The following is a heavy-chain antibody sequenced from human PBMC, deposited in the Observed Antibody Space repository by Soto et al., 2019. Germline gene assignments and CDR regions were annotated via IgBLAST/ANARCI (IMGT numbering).Heavy chain of an antibody. CDR1: GYTLTELS. CDR2: FDPGDGET. D-gene: IGHD3-9*01. J-gene: IGHJ4*02. CDR3: ATAWAVTTGPLY. V-gene: IGHV1-24*01. Sequence: RASVKVSCKVSGYTLTELSMHWVRQAPGKGLEWMGGFDPGDGETIYAQKFQGRVTMTEDTSTDTAYMELSSLRSEDTAVYYCATAWAVTTGPLYWGQGTLVTVSS.